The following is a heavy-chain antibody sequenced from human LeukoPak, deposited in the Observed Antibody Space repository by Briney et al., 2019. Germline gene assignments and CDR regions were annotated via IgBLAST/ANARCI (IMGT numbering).Heavy chain of an antibody. Sequence: SVKVSCKASGGTFSSYAIGWVRQAPGQGLEWMGGIIPIFGTANYAQKFQGRVTITADESTSTAYMELSSLRSEDTAVYYCARELPHFGVLENAFDIWGQGTMVTVSS. V-gene: IGHV1-69*13. D-gene: IGHD3-3*01. J-gene: IGHJ3*02. CDR1: GGTFSSYA. CDR3: ARELPHFGVLENAFDI. CDR2: IIPIFGTA.